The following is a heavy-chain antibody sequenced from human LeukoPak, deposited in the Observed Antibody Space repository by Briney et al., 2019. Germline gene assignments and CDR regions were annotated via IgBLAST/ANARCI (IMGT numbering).Heavy chain of an antibody. Sequence: GSLRLSCAASGFTFSSYSMNWVRQAPGKGLEWVSSISSSSSYIYYADSVKGRFTISRDNAKNSLYLQMNSLRAEDTAVYSCARDQAMVDGMDVWGQGTTVTVSS. D-gene: IGHD5-18*01. CDR1: GFTFSSYS. V-gene: IGHV3-21*01. CDR3: ARDQAMVDGMDV. J-gene: IGHJ6*02. CDR2: ISSSSSYI.